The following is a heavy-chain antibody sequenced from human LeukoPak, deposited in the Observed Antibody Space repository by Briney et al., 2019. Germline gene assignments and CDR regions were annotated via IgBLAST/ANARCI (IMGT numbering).Heavy chain of an antibody. CDR1: GGSFSGYY. CDR3: ARGGNGWYFDL. CDR2: TSHRGST. V-gene: IGHV4-34*01. D-gene: IGHD1-14*01. Sequence: SETLSLTCAVYGGSFSGYYWSWIRQPPGKGLEWIGETSHRGSTNYDPSLKSRVTISVDASKNQFSLKLSSVTAADTAVYYCARGGNGWYFDLWGRGTLVTVSS. J-gene: IGHJ2*01.